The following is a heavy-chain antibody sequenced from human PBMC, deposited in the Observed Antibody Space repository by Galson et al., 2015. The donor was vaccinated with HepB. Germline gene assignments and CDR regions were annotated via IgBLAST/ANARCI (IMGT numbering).Heavy chain of an antibody. Sequence: SLRLSCAPSGFTFSSYAMHWVRQAPGKGLEWVAVISNDGRNKYYGDSVKGRFTISRDNPKNTLYLQMSSLRFEDTAVYYCARASRFLEWLGGMDVWGEGTTVTVSS. V-gene: IGHV3-30*04. D-gene: IGHD3-3*01. CDR3: ARASRFLEWLGGMDV. CDR1: GFTFSSYA. J-gene: IGHJ6*02. CDR2: ISNDGRNK.